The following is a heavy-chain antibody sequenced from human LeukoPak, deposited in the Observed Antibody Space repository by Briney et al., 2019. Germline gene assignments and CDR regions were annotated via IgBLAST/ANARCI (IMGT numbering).Heavy chain of an antibody. V-gene: IGHV4-39*01. CDR2: IYYSGST. CDR3: ARRHDYVFDY. D-gene: IGHD4-17*01. Sequence: SETLSLTCTVSGGSISSSNYYWGWIRQPPGKGLAWIGSIYYSGSTHYNPSLKSRVTVSADTSKNQFSLKLSSVTAADTAVYYCARRHDYVFDYWGQGTLVTVSS. J-gene: IGHJ4*02. CDR1: GGSISSSNYY.